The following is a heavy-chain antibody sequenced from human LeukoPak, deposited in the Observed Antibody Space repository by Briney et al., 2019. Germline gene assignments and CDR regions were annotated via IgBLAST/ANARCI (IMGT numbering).Heavy chain of an antibody. J-gene: IGHJ4*02. CDR1: GFTLSSYE. CDR2: ISSSGSTI. Sequence: LGGSLRLSCAASGFTLSSYEMNWVRQAPGTGLEWVSYISSSGSTIYYVDSVKGRFTISRDNAKNSLYLQMNSLRAEDMAVYYCARPALREYSYGYLDYWGQGTLVTVSS. V-gene: IGHV3-48*03. CDR3: ARPALREYSYGYLDY. D-gene: IGHD5-18*01.